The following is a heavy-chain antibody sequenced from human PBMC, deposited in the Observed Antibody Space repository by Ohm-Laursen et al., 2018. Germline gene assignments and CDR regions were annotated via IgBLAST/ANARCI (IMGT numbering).Heavy chain of an antibody. Sequence: TLSLTCAVSGYSIRSGYYWGWIRQPPGKGLEWIGSISHSGFTSYNPSLKSRVTISVDTSKNQFSLRLSSVTAADTAVYYCARDYGSGSSSFDYWGQGTLVSVSS. CDR2: ISHSGFT. D-gene: IGHD3-10*01. J-gene: IGHJ4*02. CDR1: GYSIRSGYY. V-gene: IGHV4-38-2*02. CDR3: ARDYGSGSSSFDY.